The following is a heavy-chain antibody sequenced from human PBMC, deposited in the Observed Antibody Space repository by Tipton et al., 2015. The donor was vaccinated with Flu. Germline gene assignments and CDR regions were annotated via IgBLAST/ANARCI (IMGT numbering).Heavy chain of an antibody. CDR3: AKDSTQLVLTLDY. Sequence: QLVQSGGGVVQPGRSLRLSCVASGFTFSSYAMHWVRQAPGKGLEWVALISYDGVNKYYADSVKGRFTISRDNSKNTLYLQMNSLRAEDTAVYYCAKDSTQLVLTLDYWGQGTLVTVSS. D-gene: IGHD3-9*01. J-gene: IGHJ4*02. CDR2: ISYDGVNK. CDR1: GFTFSSYA. V-gene: IGHV3-30*04.